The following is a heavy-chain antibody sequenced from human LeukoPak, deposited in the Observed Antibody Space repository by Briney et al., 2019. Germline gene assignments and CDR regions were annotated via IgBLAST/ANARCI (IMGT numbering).Heavy chain of an antibody. J-gene: IGHJ5*02. D-gene: IGHD3-10*01. CDR1: GFTFSSYS. CDR2: IYSGGST. CDR3: ARDGPFYGSGES. V-gene: IGHV3-53*01. Sequence: GGSLRLSCAASGFTFSSYSMNWVRQAPGKGLEWVSVIYSGGSTYYADSVKGRFTISRDNSKNTLYLQMNSLRAEDTAVYYCARDGPFYGSGESWGQGTLVTVSS.